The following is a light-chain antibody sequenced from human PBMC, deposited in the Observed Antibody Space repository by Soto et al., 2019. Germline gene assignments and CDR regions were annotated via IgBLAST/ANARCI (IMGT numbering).Light chain of an antibody. Sequence: DIQLTQSPSFLSASVGDRVTITCRASQGLSNYLAWYQQKPGKVPKLLIYAASTLQSGVPSRFSGSGFGTEFTLTISSLQSEDFATYYXQQINTYPITFGQGTRLEIK. CDR1: QGLSNY. CDR2: AAS. V-gene: IGKV1-9*01. CDR3: QQINTYPIT. J-gene: IGKJ5*01.